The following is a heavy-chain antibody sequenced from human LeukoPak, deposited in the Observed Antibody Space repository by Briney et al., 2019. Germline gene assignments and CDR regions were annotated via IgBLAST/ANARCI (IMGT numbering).Heavy chain of an antibody. D-gene: IGHD2-21*02. CDR2: IKKDGSDK. Sequence: GGSLRLSCAASGFTFSSYWMTWVRQAPGKGLEWVANIKKDGSDKYYVASVKGRFTISRDNAKNSLYLQMNSLSAVDTAVYYCASLAVVTGGNWGQGTLVTVSS. J-gene: IGHJ4*02. V-gene: IGHV3-7*02. CDR1: GFTFSSYW. CDR3: ASLAVVTGGN.